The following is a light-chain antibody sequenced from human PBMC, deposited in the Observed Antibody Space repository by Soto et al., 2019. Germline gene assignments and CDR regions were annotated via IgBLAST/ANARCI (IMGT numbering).Light chain of an antibody. Sequence: DIQMTQSPSTLSGSVGDRVTITCRASQTISSWLAWYQQKPGKAPELLIYAASSLQSGVPSRFSGSGSGTDFTLTISSLQPEDFATYYCQQSYSTPITFGQGTRLEIK. CDR2: AAS. V-gene: IGKV1-39*01. J-gene: IGKJ5*01. CDR3: QQSYSTPIT. CDR1: QTISSW.